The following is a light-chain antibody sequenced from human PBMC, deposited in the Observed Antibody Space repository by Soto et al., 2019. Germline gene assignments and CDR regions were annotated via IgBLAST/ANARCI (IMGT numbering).Light chain of an antibody. CDR2: EGS. Sequence: QSALTQPASVSGSPGQSITISCTGTSSGVGSYKFVSWYQQHPGKDPKLMIYEGSNRPSGVSNRVSGSKSGNTASLTISGLQAQDEADYYCCSYAGSSTLVFGGGTKLTVL. J-gene: IGLJ2*01. V-gene: IGLV2-23*01. CDR1: SSGVGSYKF. CDR3: CSYAGSSTLV.